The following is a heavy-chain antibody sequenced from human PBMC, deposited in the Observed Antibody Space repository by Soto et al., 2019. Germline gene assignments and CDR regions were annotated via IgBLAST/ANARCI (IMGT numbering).Heavy chain of an antibody. D-gene: IGHD6-13*01. CDR2: IYYSGST. CDR1: GGSISSGDYY. Sequence: SETLSLTCTVFGGSISSGDYYWSWIRQPPGKGLEWIGFIYYSGSTYYNPSLKSRLTISVDTSKNQFSLMLRSVTAADTAVYYCAHRLPGPSGYDVWGQGTTVTVSS. V-gene: IGHV4-30-4*01. J-gene: IGHJ6*02. CDR3: AHRLPGPSGYDV.